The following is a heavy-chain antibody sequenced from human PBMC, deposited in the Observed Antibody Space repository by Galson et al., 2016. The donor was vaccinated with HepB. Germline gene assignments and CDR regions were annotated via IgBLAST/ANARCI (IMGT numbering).Heavy chain of an antibody. CDR1: GFSFSTYS. J-gene: IGHJ6*02. V-gene: IGHV3-21*01. D-gene: IGHD3-3*01. Sequence: SLRLSCAASGFSFSTYSMNWVRQPPGKGLEWVSSISRNSDYIYYADSVKGRFTISRDNVKNSLYLQMNSLRAVDTALYYCVRDSREWIPFNHYGLDVWGQGTTVTVSS. CDR3: VRDSREWIPFNHYGLDV. CDR2: ISRNSDYI.